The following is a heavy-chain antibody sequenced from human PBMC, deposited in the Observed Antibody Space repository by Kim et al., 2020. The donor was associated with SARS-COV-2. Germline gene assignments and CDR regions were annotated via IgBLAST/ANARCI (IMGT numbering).Heavy chain of an antibody. D-gene: IGHD5-12*01. J-gene: IGHJ3*02. V-gene: IGHV4-59*01. CDR3: AKTAGGYDYGGRDAFDI. Sequence: SETLSLTCTVSGGSISSYYWSWIRQPPGKGLEWIGYIYYSGSTNYNPSLKSRVTISVDTSKNQFSLKLSSVTAADTAVYYCAKTAGGYDYGGRDAFDIWGQGTMVTVSS. CDR2: IYYSGST. CDR1: GGSISSYY.